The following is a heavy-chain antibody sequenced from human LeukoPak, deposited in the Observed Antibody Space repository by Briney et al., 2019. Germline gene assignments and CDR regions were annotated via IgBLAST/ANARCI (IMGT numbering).Heavy chain of an antibody. CDR1: GGSLSSYY. CDR2: IYSRGLTRGST. J-gene: IGHJ4*02. D-gene: IGHD1-26*01. V-gene: IGHV4-59*01. CDR3: ARDQEYSGSYYRYFDF. Sequence: PSETLSLTCTVSGGSLSSYYWSWIRQPPGKGLEWIGYIYSRGLTRGSTNYNPSLTSRVTLSVDTSKNQFSLKLSSVTAADTAVYYCARDQEYSGSYYRYFDFWGQGALVTVSA.